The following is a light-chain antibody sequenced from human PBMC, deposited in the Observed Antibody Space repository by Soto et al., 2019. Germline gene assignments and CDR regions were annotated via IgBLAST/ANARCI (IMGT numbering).Light chain of an antibody. Sequence: QSALTQPASVSGSPGQSITISCTGTSSDVGSYNLVSWYQQHPGKAPKLMIYEVSKRPSGVSNRLSGSKSGNTASLTISGLQAEDEADYYCCSSAGSSTPYVFGTGTKLTVL. CDR3: CSSAGSSTPYV. CDR2: EVS. J-gene: IGLJ1*01. CDR1: SSDVGSYNL. V-gene: IGLV2-23*02.